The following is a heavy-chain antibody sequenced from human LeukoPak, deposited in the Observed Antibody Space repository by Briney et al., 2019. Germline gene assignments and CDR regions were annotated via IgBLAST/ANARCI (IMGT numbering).Heavy chain of an antibody. CDR1: GFTFSTPW. V-gene: IGHV3-74*01. CDR2: ISSDGSTT. J-gene: IGHJ4*02. Sequence: GGSLRLSCATSGFTFSTPWMHWVRQAPGKGLVWVSLISSDGSTTTYADSVKGRFTISRDNAKNTLYLQMNSLRVEDTAVYYCARVRSSSWYDYWGQGALVTVSS. D-gene: IGHD6-13*01. CDR3: ARVRSSSWYDY.